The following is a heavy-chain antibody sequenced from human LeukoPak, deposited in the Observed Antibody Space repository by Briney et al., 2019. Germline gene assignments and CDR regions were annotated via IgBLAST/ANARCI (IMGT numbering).Heavy chain of an antibody. CDR3: AVYGSGSYRLYFDY. CDR2: ISGSGGST. V-gene: IGHV3-23*01. Sequence: GGSLRLSCAASRFTFSNFGMHWVRQAPGKGLEWVSAISGSGGSTYYADSVKGRFTISRDNSKNTLYLQMNSLRAEDTAVYYCAVYGSGSYRLYFDYWGQGTLVTVSS. CDR1: RFTFSNFG. D-gene: IGHD3-10*01. J-gene: IGHJ4*02.